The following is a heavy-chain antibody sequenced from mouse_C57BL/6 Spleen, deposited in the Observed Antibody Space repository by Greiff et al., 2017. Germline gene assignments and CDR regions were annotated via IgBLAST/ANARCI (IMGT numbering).Heavy chain of an antibody. J-gene: IGHJ4*01. CDR1: GYTFTDYN. CDR3: ARRGYGNYYAMDY. V-gene: IGHV1-22*01. D-gene: IGHD2-10*02. CDR2: INPNNGGT. Sequence: VQLQQSGPELVKPGASVKMSCKASGYTFTDYNMHWVKQSHGKSLEWIGYINPNNGGTSYNQKFKGQATLTVNKSSSTAYMELRSLTSEDSAVYYCARRGYGNYYAMDYWGQGTSVTVAS.